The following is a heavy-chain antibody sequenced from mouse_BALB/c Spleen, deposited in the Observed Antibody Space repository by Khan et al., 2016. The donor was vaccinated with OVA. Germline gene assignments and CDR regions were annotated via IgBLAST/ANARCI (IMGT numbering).Heavy chain of an antibody. Sequence: EVELVESGPGLVKPSQSLSLTCTVTGYSITSGYAWNWIRQFPGNKLEWMGYISYSGVTSYNPSLKSRISITRDTSKNQFFLQLNSVTTEDTATYYCARRNYYGYYFDYWGQGTTLTVSS. J-gene: IGHJ2*01. CDR3: ARRNYYGYYFDY. V-gene: IGHV3-2*02. CDR2: ISYSGVT. CDR1: GYSITSGYA. D-gene: IGHD1-1*01.